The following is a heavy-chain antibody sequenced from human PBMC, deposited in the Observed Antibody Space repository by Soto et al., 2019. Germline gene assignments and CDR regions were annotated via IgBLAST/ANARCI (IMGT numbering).Heavy chain of an antibody. D-gene: IGHD2-15*01. CDR1: GFTFSSYG. CDR3: AKDYCSSGSCYSHWYFDL. V-gene: IGHV3-30*18. J-gene: IGHJ2*01. Sequence: QVQLVESGGGVVQPGRSLRLSCAASGFTFSSYGMHWVRQAPGKGLEWVAVISYDGSNKYYADSVKGRFTISRDNSKNTLYLQMNSLRAEDTAVYYCAKDYCSSGSCYSHWYFDLWGRGTLVTVSS. CDR2: ISYDGSNK.